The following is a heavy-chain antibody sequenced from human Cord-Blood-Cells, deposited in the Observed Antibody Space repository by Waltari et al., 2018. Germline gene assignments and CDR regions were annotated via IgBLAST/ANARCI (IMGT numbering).Heavy chain of an antibody. CDR1: GYTFTGYY. D-gene: IGHD1-7*01. J-gene: IGHJ4*02. Sequence: QVPLVQSGAEVKKPGASVKVSCKASGYTFTGYYMHWVRHAPGKGLEWMGWMNPNSGGTNYAQKFQGRVTMNRDTSISTAYMELSRLRSDDTAVYYCARDFTGTTINWGQGTLVTVSS. CDR2: MNPNSGGT. V-gene: IGHV1-2*02. CDR3: ARDFTGTTIN.